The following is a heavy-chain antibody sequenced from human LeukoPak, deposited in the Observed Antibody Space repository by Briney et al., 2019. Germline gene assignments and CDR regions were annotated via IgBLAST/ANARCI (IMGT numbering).Heavy chain of an antibody. CDR3: AKDSASYYFDY. Sequence: GGSLRLSCAASGFTFSSYAMSWVRQAPGKGLEWVAVISYDGSNKYYADSVKGRFTISRDNSKNTLYLQMSSLRAEDTAVYYCAKDSASYYFDYWGQGTLVTVSS. CDR1: GFTFSSYA. CDR2: ISYDGSNK. V-gene: IGHV3-30*18. J-gene: IGHJ4*02.